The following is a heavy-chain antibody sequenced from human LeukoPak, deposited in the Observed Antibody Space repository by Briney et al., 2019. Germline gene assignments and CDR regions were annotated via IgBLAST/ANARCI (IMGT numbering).Heavy chain of an antibody. Sequence: GGSLRLSCAASGFTFSSYGMHWVRQAPGKGPEWVAVIWYDGSNKYYANSVKGRFTISRDNSENMLYLQMNSLRADDTAVYYCARDPGGYSYGTIDYWGQGTLVTVSS. CDR3: ARDPGGYSYGTIDY. V-gene: IGHV3-33*01. CDR2: IWYDGSNK. CDR1: GFTFSSYG. D-gene: IGHD5-18*01. J-gene: IGHJ4*02.